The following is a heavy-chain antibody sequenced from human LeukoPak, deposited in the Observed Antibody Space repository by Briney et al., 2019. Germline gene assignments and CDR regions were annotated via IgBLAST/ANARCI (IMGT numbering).Heavy chain of an antibody. J-gene: IGHJ5*02. D-gene: IGHD2-2*01. CDR3: ARRAVVVPAAIAATPDNWFDP. CDR1: GYTFTGHY. CDR2: INPNSGGT. Sequence: ASVKVSCKASGYTFTGHYMHWVRQAPGQGLEWMGWINPNSGGTNYAQKFQGRVTMTRDTSISTAYMELSRLRSDDTAVYYCARRAVVVPAAIAATPDNWFDPWGQGTLVTVSS. V-gene: IGHV1-2*02.